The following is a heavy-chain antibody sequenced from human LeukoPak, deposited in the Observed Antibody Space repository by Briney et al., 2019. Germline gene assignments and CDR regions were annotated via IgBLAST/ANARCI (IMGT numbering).Heavy chain of an antibody. D-gene: IGHD2-2*01. CDR3: ESSSAGYYFDY. J-gene: IGHJ4*02. V-gene: IGHV1-69*04. CDR1: GGTFSSYA. Sequence: ASVKVSCKASGGTFSSYAISWVRQAPGQGLEWMGRIIPILGIANYAQKFQGRVTITADKSTSTAYIELSSLRSEDTAVYYCESSSAGYYFDYWGQGTLVTVSS. CDR2: IIPILGIA.